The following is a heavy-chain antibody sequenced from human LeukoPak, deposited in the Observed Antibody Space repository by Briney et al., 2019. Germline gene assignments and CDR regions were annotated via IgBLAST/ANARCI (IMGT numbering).Heavy chain of an antibody. D-gene: IGHD3-10*01. V-gene: IGHV1-18*01. CDR2: ISVYNGNT. CDR3: ARDRLTYYSGSGSDF. J-gene: IGHJ4*02. CDR1: GYTFNAYG. Sequence: ASVKVSCKASGYTFNAYGISWVRQAPGQGLEWMGWISVYNGNTNYTPKLQGRVTMTTDTSTSTAYMELRSLRSDDTAVYYCARDRLTYYSGSGSDFWGQGTLVTVSS.